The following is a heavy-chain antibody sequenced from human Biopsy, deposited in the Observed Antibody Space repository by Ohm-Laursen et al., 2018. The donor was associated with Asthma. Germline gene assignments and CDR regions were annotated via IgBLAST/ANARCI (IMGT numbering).Heavy chain of an antibody. Sequence: PVKVSCKTSVGTFSNYAISWVRQAPGQGLEWMGGIIPMFGTTNYAQKFQGRVTITADESTSTAYMELSSLRSDDTAVYFCARAVDYSHYYGIDVWGQGTTVTVS. CDR3: ARAVDYSHYYGIDV. CDR2: IIPMFGTT. J-gene: IGHJ6*02. V-gene: IGHV1-69*13. D-gene: IGHD3-10*01. CDR1: VGTFSNYA.